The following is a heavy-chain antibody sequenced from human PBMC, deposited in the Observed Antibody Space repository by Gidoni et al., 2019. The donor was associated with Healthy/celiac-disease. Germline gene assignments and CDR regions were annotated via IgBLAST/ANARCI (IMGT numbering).Heavy chain of an antibody. CDR2: INHSGST. CDR1: GGSLSGYY. V-gene: IGHV4-34*01. D-gene: IGHD6-19*01. CDR3: ARGGSSGWFRVPFDY. J-gene: IGHJ4*02. Sequence: QVLLPQWCAGLLKPPQSLSLTCSVHGGSLSGYYWSWSRQPPGKGLEWIGEINHSGSTNYNPSLKSRVTISVDTSKNQFSLKLSSVTAADTAVYYCARGGSSGWFRVPFDYWGQGTLVTVSS.